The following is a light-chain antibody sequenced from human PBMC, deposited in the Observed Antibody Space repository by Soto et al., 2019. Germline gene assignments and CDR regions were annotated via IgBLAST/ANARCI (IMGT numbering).Light chain of an antibody. CDR2: DVS. V-gene: IGLV2-11*01. CDR1: GSDVGGYNY. CDR3: CSYAGSYTEV. J-gene: IGLJ1*01. Sequence: QSALTQPRSVSGSPGQSVTISCTGTGSDVGGYNYVSWYQQHPGKAPKLMIYDVSKRPSGVPDRFSGSKSGNTASLTISGLQAEDEADYYCCSYAGSYTEVFGTGTKLTVL.